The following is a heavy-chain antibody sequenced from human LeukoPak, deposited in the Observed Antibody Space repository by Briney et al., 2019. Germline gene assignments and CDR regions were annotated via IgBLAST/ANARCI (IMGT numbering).Heavy chain of an antibody. D-gene: IGHD3-9*01. Sequence: ASVKVSCKASGGTFSSYAISWVRQAPGQGLEWMGGIIPIFGTANYAQKFQGRVTITADKSTSTAYMELSSLRSEDTAVYYCATGMGYYDILTGYPALDYWGQGTLVTVSS. CDR2: IIPIFGTA. V-gene: IGHV1-69*06. CDR1: GGTFSSYA. J-gene: IGHJ4*02. CDR3: ATGMGYYDILTGYPALDY.